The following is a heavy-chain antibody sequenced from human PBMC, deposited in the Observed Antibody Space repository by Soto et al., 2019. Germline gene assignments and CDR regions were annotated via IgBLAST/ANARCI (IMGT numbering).Heavy chain of an antibody. CDR1: GFSFGSYA. CDR2: ISGSDGKT. J-gene: IGHJ4*02. V-gene: IGHV3-23*01. D-gene: IGHD3-3*01. CDR3: ARWSYLDY. Sequence: GGSLRLSCAASGFSFGSYALSWVRQAPGKGLEWVSTISGSDGKTFYADSVKGRFSISRDTSQSTLYLQMNSLRADDTAMYYCARWSYLDYWGQGT.